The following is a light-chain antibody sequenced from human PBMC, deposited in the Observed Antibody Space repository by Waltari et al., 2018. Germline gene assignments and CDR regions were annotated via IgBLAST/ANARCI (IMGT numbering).Light chain of an antibody. CDR1: SSDVGGLND. V-gene: IGLV2-14*01. Sequence: QSALTQPASVSWSPGQSITISCSGTSSDVGGLNDVAWYQQNPGKAPKLMISNVNKRLSGVSNRFSGSTSGNTASLTISGLQAEDEADYYCSSYTTDSTWVFGGGTKLTVL. CDR2: NVN. J-gene: IGLJ3*02. CDR3: SSYTTDSTWV.